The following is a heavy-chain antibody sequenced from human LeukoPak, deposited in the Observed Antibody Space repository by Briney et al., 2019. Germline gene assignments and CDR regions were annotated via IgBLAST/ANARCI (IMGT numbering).Heavy chain of an antibody. CDR3: ARDYKYAFDN. J-gene: IGHJ4*02. CDR2: IGIDSGNT. D-gene: IGHD5-24*01. CDR1: GFTFSDYS. V-gene: IGHV3-48*01. Sequence: GGSLRLSCAASGFTFSDYSMNWVRQAPGKGLEWISYIGIDSGNTNYADSVKGRFTISGDKAKNSLYLHMNSLRVEDTAVYYCARDYKYAFDNWGQGTLVTVSS.